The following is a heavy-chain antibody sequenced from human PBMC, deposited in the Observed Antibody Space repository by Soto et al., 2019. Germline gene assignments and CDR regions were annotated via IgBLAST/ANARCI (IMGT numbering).Heavy chain of an antibody. V-gene: IGHV3-30*18. Sequence: GGSLRLSCAASGFTFSSYGMHWVRQAPGKGLEWVAVISYDGSNKYYADSVKGRFTISRDNSKNTLYLQMNSLRAEDTAVYYCAKDGRFRDTYYYYYYGMDVWGQGTTVNVSS. CDR1: GFTFSSYG. CDR2: ISYDGSNK. CDR3: AKDGRFRDTYYYYYYGMDV. D-gene: IGHD3-10*01. J-gene: IGHJ6*02.